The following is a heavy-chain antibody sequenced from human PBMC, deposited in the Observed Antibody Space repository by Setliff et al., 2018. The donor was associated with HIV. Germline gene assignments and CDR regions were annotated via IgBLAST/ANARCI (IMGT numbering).Heavy chain of an antibody. J-gene: IGHJ4*02. CDR2: MNPYTGNA. V-gene: IGHV1-8*02. Sequence: ASVKVSCKPSGYTFTNYDIHWVRQATGQGLEWMGWMNPYTGNAGFAQKFQDRVAMTRNTSISTTYMELSSLRSEDTAVYYCARGFMSIRVLTPFDYWGQGTLVTVSS. CDR3: ARGFMSIRVLTPFDY. D-gene: IGHD2-8*01. CDR1: GYTFTNYD.